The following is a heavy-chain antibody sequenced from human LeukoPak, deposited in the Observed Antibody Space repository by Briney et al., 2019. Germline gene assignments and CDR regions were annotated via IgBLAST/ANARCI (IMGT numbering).Heavy chain of an antibody. Sequence: GGSLRLSCAASGFTFSSYGMHWVRQAPGKGLEWEAVISYDGGNKYYADSVKGRFTISRDNSKNTLYLQMNSLRAEDTAVYYCAKDLTGTTGGWGQGTLVTVSS. CDR2: ISYDGGNK. J-gene: IGHJ4*02. CDR1: GFTFSSYG. CDR3: AKDLTGTTGG. V-gene: IGHV3-30*18. D-gene: IGHD1-20*01.